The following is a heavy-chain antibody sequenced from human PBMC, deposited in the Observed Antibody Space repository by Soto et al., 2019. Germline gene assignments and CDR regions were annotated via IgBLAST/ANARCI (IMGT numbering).Heavy chain of an antibody. D-gene: IGHD1-26*01. J-gene: IGHJ6*02. Sequence: ASVKVSCKASGYTFTSYYMHWVRQAPGQGLEWMGIINPSGGSTSYAQKFQGRVTMTRDTSTSTVYMELSSLRSEDTAVYYCARVGVGATFYYYYGMDVWGQGTTVTVSS. CDR3: ARVGVGATFYYYYGMDV. V-gene: IGHV1-46*01. CDR1: GYTFTSYY. CDR2: INPSGGST.